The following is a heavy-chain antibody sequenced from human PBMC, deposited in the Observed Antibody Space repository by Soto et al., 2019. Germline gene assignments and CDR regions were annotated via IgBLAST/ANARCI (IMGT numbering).Heavy chain of an antibody. V-gene: IGHV1-69*13. D-gene: IGHD1-26*01. CDR2: IIPIFGTA. CDR1: GGTFSSYA. J-gene: IGHJ5*02. CDR3: ARDRSGIEGSNWFDP. Sequence: ASVKVSCKASGGTFSSYAISRVRQAPGQGLEWMGGIIPIFGTANYAQKFQGRVTITADESTSTAYMELSSLRSEDTAVYYCARDRSGIEGSNWFDPWGQGTLVTVSS.